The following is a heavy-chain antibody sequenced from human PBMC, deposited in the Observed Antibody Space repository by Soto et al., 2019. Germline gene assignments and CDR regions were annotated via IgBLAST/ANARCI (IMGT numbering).Heavy chain of an antibody. D-gene: IGHD3-3*01. CDR1: GGSMSNYY. V-gene: IGHV4-4*07. J-gene: IGHJ4*02. Sequence: XETLSLTCTVSGGSMSNYYCNWIRQPAGKGLEWIGRIDTSGSTNYNRSLKSRVTMSVDTSRQEFSLKLSSVTAADTALYYCARGGQDFWSGPFDYWGRGALVTVSS. CDR2: IDTSGST. CDR3: ARGGQDFWSGPFDY.